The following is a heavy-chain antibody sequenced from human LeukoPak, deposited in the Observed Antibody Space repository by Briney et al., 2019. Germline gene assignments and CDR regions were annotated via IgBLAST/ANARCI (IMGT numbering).Heavy chain of an antibody. Sequence: GGSLRLSCAASGFTFSSYSMNWVRQAPGKGLEWVSSISSSSSYIYYADSVKGRFTISRDNAKNSLYLQMNSLRDEDTAVYYCAREQLVRGNAFDIWGQGTMVTVSS. CDR2: ISSSSSYI. V-gene: IGHV3-21*01. CDR1: GFTFSSYS. J-gene: IGHJ3*02. D-gene: IGHD6-13*01. CDR3: AREQLVRGNAFDI.